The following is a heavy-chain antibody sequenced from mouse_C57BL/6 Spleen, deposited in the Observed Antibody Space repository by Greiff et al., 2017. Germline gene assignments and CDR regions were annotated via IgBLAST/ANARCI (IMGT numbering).Heavy chain of an antibody. CDR3: AQDYGSRGPAY. J-gene: IGHJ3*01. CDR1: GYTFTSYW. D-gene: IGHD1-1*01. V-gene: IGHV1-50*01. CDR2: IDPSDSYT. Sequence: QVQLQQPGAELVKPGASVKLSCKASGYTFTSYWMQWVKQRPGQGLEWIGEIDPSDSYTNYNQKFKGKATLTVDTSSSTAYMQLSSLTSEDSAVYYCAQDYGSRGPAYWGQGALVTVSA.